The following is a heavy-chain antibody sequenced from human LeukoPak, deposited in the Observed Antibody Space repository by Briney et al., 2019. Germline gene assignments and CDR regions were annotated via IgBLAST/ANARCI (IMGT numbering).Heavy chain of an antibody. J-gene: IGHJ5*02. V-gene: IGHV4-38-2*01. CDR1: GYSISSNYF. CDR2: IYHTGRT. Sequence: WETLSLTCAVYGYSISSNYFWGWIRPSPRKGNVWIGNIYHTGRTYYNPPLKSRVTLYVDTSNNQCSLRLISVTAADPAIYYCARSPNTWFEPWGQGTLVTVSS. CDR3: ARSPNTWFEP.